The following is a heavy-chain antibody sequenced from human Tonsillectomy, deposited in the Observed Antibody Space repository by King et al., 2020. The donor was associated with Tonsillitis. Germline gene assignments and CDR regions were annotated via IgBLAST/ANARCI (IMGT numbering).Heavy chain of an antibody. CDR3: ARGHEPNFDY. J-gene: IGHJ4*02. Sequence: VQLVQSGGGLVQPGGSLRLSCAASGFTFSSYWMHWVRQAPGKGLVCVSRINSDGSSISYADSVKGRFTISRDNAKNTLYLQMNSLRAEDTAVYYCARGHEPNFDYWGQGTLVTVSS. CDR1: GFTFSSYW. V-gene: IGHV3-74*01. CDR2: INSDGSSI.